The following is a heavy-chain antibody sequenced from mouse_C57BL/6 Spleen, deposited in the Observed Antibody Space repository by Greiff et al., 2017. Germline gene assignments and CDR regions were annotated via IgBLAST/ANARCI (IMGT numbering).Heavy chain of an antibody. CDR1: GFTFSSYA. J-gene: IGHJ2*01. V-gene: IGHV5-4*01. CDR2: ISDGGSYT. CDR3: ARITTRDYFDY. Sequence: EVQLVESGGGLVKPGGSLTLSCAASGFTFSSYAMSWVRQTPEKRLEWVATISDGGSYTYYPDNVKGRFTISRDNAKNNLYLQMSHLKSEDTAMYYCARITTRDYFDYWGQGTTLTVSS. D-gene: IGHD2-4*01.